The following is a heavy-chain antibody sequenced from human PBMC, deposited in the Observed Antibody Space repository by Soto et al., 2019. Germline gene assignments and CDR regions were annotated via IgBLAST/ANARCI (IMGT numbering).Heavy chain of an antibody. J-gene: IGHJ3*02. CDR2: ISSSSSTI. CDR3: ARAVEYYYGSGSLFDI. V-gene: IGHV3-48*02. D-gene: IGHD3-10*01. Sequence: GGSLRLSCAASGFTFSSYSMNWVRQAPGKGLEWVSYISSSSSTIYYADSVKGRFTISRDNAKNSLYLQMNSLRDEDTAVYYCARAVEYYYGSGSLFDIWGQGTMVTVSS. CDR1: GFTFSSYS.